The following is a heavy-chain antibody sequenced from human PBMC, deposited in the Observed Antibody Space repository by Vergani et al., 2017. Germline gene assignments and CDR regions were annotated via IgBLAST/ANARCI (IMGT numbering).Heavy chain of an antibody. J-gene: IGHJ6*02. V-gene: IGHV3-49*04. CDR2: IRSKAYGGTT. D-gene: IGHD5-12*01. CDR1: GFTFGDYA. Sequence: EVQLVESGGGLVQPGRSLRLSCTASGFTFGDYAMSWVRQAPGKGLEWVGFIRSKAYGGTTEYAASVKGRFTISRDDSKSIAYLQMNSLKTEDTAVYYCTRDSPPVDIVATMSGDVWGQGTTVTVSS. CDR3: TRDSPPVDIVATMSGDV.